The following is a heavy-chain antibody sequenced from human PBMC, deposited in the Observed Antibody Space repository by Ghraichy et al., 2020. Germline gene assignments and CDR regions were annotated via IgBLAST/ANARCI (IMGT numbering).Heavy chain of an antibody. V-gene: IGHV3-21*01. CDR2: ISSSSSYI. Sequence: GSLRLSCAASGFTFSSYSMNWVRQAPGKGLEWVSSISSSSSYIYYADSVKGRFTISRDNAKNSLYLQMNSLRAEDTAVYYCARDNPAVVVTGQDAFDIWGQGTMVTVSS. CDR1: GFTFSSYS. D-gene: IGHD2-21*02. CDR3: ARDNPAVVVTGQDAFDI. J-gene: IGHJ3*02.